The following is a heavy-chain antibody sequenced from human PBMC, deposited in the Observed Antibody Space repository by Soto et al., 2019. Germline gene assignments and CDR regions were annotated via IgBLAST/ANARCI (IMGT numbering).Heavy chain of an antibody. D-gene: IGHD1-7*01. CDR3: AKDIPPEL. CDR2: ISWNSGSI. J-gene: IGHJ4*02. V-gene: IGHV3-9*01. CDR1: GFTCDDYA. Sequence: SLRLSCAASGFTCDDYAMHWVRQAPGKGLEWVSGISWNSGSIGYADSVKGRFTISRDNAKNSLYLQMNSLRAEDTALYYCAKDIPPELWGQGTLVTVSS.